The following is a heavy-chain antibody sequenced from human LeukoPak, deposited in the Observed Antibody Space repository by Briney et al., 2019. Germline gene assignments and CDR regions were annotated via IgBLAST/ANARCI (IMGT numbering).Heavy chain of an antibody. CDR3: AKCSGRGVVNFDY. CDR2: ISTSGGTT. D-gene: IGHD6-25*01. Sequence: GGSLRLSCAASGFTFSSNAMSWVRQAPGKGLEWVSGISTSGGTTYYADSVKGRFTISRDNSKNTLDLQMSSLRVEDTAVYYCAKCSGRGVVNFDYWGQGTLVTVSS. J-gene: IGHJ4*02. V-gene: IGHV3-23*01. CDR1: GFTFSSNA.